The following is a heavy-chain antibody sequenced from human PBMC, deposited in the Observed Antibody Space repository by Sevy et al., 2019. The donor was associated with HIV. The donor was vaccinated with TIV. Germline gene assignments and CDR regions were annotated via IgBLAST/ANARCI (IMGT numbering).Heavy chain of an antibody. CDR3: ARRDYYGYSDS. V-gene: IGHV4-39*01. J-gene: IGHJ4*02. D-gene: IGHD3-3*01. CDR2: IYYSGSA. Sequence: SETLSLTCTVSGGSISSSNYYWGWIRQPPGKGLEWIRTIYYSGSAYYNSSLTSRVTIFIDTSNNQFSLRLSSVTAADTAVYYCARRDYYGYSDSWGQGTLVTVSS. CDR1: GGSISSSNYY.